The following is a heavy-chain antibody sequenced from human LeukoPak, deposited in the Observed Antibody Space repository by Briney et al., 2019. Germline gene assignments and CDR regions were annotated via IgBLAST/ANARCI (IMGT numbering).Heavy chain of an antibody. Sequence: PGGSLRLSCAASGFTVSGNYMSWVRQAPGKGLEWVSVIHSGGSTFYADSVKGRFTISRDNSKNTLYLQMNSLRAEDTAVYYCARVAAGFFDYWGQGTLVTVSS. V-gene: IGHV3-66*01. CDR1: GFTVSGNY. CDR2: IHSGGST. D-gene: IGHD6-19*01. J-gene: IGHJ4*02. CDR3: ARVAAGFFDY.